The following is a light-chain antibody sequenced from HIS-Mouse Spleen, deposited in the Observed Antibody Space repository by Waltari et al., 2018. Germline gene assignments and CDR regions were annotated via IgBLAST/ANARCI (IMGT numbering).Light chain of an antibody. CDR1: SSDVGGYNY. CDR3: SSYTSSSTLV. Sequence: QSALTQPASVSGSPGQSITISCTGTSSDVGGYNYVSWYQQHPGKAPKLMIYEVSNRTSGVSYRFSGSKSGNPASLTISGLQAEDEADYYCSSYTSSSTLVFGGGTKLTVL. V-gene: IGLV2-14*01. J-gene: IGLJ2*01. CDR2: EVS.